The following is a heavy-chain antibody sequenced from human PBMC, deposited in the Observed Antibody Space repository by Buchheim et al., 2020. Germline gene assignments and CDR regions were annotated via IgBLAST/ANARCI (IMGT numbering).Heavy chain of an antibody. CDR3: ARGPSRDDSGGNSAIDY. V-gene: IGHV1-46*01. CDR1: GYTFTSYY. Sequence: QVQLVQSGAEVKKPGASVKVSCKASGYTFTSYYMHWVRQAPGQGLEWMGIINPSGGSTSYAQKFQGRVTMTRDTSMSTVYMALSRLGSEDTTVYYCARGPSRDDSGGNSAIDYWGERTL. D-gene: IGHD4-23*01. J-gene: IGHJ4*02. CDR2: INPSGGST.